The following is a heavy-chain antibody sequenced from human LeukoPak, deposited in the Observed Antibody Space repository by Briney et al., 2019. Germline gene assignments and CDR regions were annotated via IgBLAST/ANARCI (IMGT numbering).Heavy chain of an antibody. J-gene: IGHJ6*03. CDR1: GYTFTSYG. CDR2: ISAYNGNT. CDR3: ARLGGDPSGYYYYYYMDV. Sequence: PLASVKVSCKASGYTFTSYGISWVRQAPGQGLEWMGWISAYNGNTNYAQKLQGRVTMTTDTSTSTAYMELRSLRSDDTAVYYCARLGGDPSGYYYYYYMDVWGKGTTVTVSS. V-gene: IGHV1-18*01. D-gene: IGHD4-17*01.